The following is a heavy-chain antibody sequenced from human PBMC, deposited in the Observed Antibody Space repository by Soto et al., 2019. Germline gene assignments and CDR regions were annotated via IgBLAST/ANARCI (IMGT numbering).Heavy chain of an antibody. CDR1: GDSVSSNSAA. V-gene: IGHV6-1*01. CDR3: ARDSSSWFFNWFDP. D-gene: IGHD6-13*01. CDR2: TYYRSKWYN. J-gene: IGHJ5*02. Sequence: SQTLSLTCPISGDSVSSNSAAWNWFRQSPSRGLEWLGRTYYRSKWYNDYAVSVKSRITINPDTSKNQFSLQLNSVTPEDTAVYYCARDSSSWFFNWFDPWGQGTLVTVSS.